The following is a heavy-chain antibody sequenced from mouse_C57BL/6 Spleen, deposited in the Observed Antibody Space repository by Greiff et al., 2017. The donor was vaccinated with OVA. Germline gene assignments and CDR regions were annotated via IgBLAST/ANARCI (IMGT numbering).Heavy chain of an antibody. J-gene: IGHJ2*01. Sequence: EVKLMESGGDLVKPGGSLKLSCAASGFTFSSYGMSWVRQTPDKRLEWVANISSGGSCTYYPDSVKGRVTISRDNAKNTLYLQMSSLKSEDTAMYYCARSSSLDYWGQGTTLTVAS. D-gene: IGHD1-1*01. CDR3: ARSSSLDY. V-gene: IGHV5-6*01. CDR1: GFTFSSYG. CDR2: ISSGGSCT.